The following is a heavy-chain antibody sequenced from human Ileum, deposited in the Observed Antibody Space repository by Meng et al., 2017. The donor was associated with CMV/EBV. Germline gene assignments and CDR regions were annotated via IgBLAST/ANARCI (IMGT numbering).Heavy chain of an antibody. V-gene: IGHV1-2*02. CDR2: INPNTGTT. CDR1: GYTFTGYY. CDR3: ARGEGAADY. Sequence: QVHLVRSGAEVKRPGASVKVSCKASGYTFTGYYLHWVRQAPGQGLEWMAWINPNTGTTDYAQKFRGRVTMTRDTSISTAYMELSSLKSDDTAVYYCARGEGAADYWGQGTLVTVSS. J-gene: IGHJ4*02. D-gene: IGHD1-26*01.